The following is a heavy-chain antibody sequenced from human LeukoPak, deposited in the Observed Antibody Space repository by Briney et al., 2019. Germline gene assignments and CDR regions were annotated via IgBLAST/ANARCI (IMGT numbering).Heavy chain of an antibody. CDR1: GGTFSSYA. Sequence: ASVKVSCKASGGTFSSYAISWVRQAPGQGLEWMGRIIPILGIANYAQKFQGRVTITVDKSTSTAYMELSSLRSEDTAVYYCARDGDEWYYDSSGYYLREFDYWGQGTLVTVSS. D-gene: IGHD3-22*01. CDR3: ARDGDEWYYDSSGYYLREFDY. V-gene: IGHV1-69*04. CDR2: IIPILGIA. J-gene: IGHJ4*02.